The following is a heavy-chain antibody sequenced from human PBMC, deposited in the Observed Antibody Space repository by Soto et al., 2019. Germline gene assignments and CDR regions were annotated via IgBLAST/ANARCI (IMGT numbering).Heavy chain of an antibody. CDR2: ISSSSSTI. CDR1: GFTFSSYS. V-gene: IGHV3-48*02. D-gene: IGHD2-2*01. J-gene: IGHJ6*02. Sequence: GGSLRLSCAASGFTFSSYSMNWVRQAPGKGLEWVSYISSSSSTIYYADSVKGRFTISRDNAKNSLYLQMNSLRDEDTAVYYCARESSSTVTYYYYYGMDVWGQGTTVTVSS. CDR3: ARESSSTVTYYYYYGMDV.